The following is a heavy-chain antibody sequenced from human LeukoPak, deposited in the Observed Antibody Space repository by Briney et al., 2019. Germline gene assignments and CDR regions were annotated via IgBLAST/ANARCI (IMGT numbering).Heavy chain of an antibody. D-gene: IGHD1-26*01. CDR1: GFSFSSYN. J-gene: IGHJ6*03. Sequence: PGGSLRLSCAASGFSFSSYNMNWVRQTPGKGLEWVSSITSSSTYTFYADSVKGRFTISRDNARNSLYLQMNSLRAEDTAVYYCARDPYSGTYGDTYYYYMDVWGKGTTVTISS. CDR3: ARDPYSGTYGDTYYYYMDV. CDR2: ITSSSTYT. V-gene: IGHV3-21*01.